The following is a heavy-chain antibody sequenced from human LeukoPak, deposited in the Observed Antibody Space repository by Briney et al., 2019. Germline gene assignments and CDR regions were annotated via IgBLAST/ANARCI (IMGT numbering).Heavy chain of an antibody. CDR3: ARAPSSHSSGWYGVDY. V-gene: IGHV1-69*10. D-gene: IGHD6-19*01. J-gene: IGHJ4*02. Sequence: GASVKVSCKASRGTFSSYTISWVRQAPGQGREWMGGNFTLRGIANYVQKFQGRVTITADKSTSTAYMEVSSLRSEDTAVYFCARAPSSHSSGWYGVDYWGQGTLVTVSS. CDR2: NFTLRGIA. CDR1: RGTFSSYT.